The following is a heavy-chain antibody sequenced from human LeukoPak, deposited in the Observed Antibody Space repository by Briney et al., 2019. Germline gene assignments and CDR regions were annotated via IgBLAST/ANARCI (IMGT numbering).Heavy chain of an antibody. CDR3: ARGTMEYYYDSSGPKNDALDI. CDR2: ISSSGSTI. V-gene: IGHV3-11*01. Sequence: PGGSLRLSCAASGFTFSDYYMSWIRQAPGKGLEWVSYISSSGSTIYYADSVKGRFTISRDNAKNSLYLQMNSLRAEDTAVYYCARGTMEYYYDSSGPKNDALDIWGQGTMVTVSS. J-gene: IGHJ3*02. CDR1: GFTFSDYY. D-gene: IGHD3-22*01.